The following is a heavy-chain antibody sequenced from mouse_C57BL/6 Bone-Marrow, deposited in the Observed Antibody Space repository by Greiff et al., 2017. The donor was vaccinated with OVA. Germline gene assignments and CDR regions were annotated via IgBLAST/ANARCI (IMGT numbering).Heavy chain of an antibody. V-gene: IGHV5-6*01. D-gene: IGHD2-3*01. CDR2: ISSGGSYT. CDR3: ARNRWLLRFDY. CDR1: GFTFSSYG. Sequence: EVKLMESGGDLVKPGGSLKLSCAASGFTFSSYGMSWVRQTPDKRLEWVATISSGGSYTYYPASVKGRFTISRDNAKNTLYLQMSSLKSEDTAMYYCARNRWLLRFDYWGQGTTLTVSS. J-gene: IGHJ2*01.